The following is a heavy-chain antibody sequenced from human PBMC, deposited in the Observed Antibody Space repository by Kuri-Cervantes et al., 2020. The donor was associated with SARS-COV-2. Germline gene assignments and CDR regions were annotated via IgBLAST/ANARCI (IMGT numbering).Heavy chain of an antibody. J-gene: IGHJ4*02. D-gene: IGHD6-6*01. CDR3: ARGDGQLVLPVDY. CDR1: GFTFSSYA. Sequence: LSLTCAASGFTFSSYAMHWVRQAPGKGLEWVAVISYDGSNKYYADSVKGRFTISRDNSKNTLYLQMNSLRAEDTAVYYCARGDGQLVLPVDYWGQGTLVTVSS. CDR2: ISYDGSNK. V-gene: IGHV3-30-3*01.